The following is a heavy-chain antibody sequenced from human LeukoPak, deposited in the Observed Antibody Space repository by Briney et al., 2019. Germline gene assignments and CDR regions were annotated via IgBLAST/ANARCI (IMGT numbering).Heavy chain of an antibody. V-gene: IGHV4-59*01. J-gene: IGHJ3*02. CDR3: AREKRYYDSSGYYHDAFDI. CDR1: GGSFSGYY. CDR2: IYYSGST. Sequence: SETLSLTCAVYGGSFSGYYWSWIRQPPGKGLEWIGYIYYSGSTNYNPSLKSRVTISVDTSKNQFSLKLSSVTAADTAVYYCAREKRYYDSSGYYHDAFDIWGQGTMVTVSS. D-gene: IGHD3-22*01.